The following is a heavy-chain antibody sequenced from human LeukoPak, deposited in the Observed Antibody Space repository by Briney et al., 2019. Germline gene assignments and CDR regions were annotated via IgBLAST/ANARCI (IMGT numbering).Heavy chain of an antibody. V-gene: IGHV3-53*01. CDR2: IYSGGST. J-gene: IGHJ5*02. CDR1: GCTVSSNY. CDR3: AKEGIDSGSNWFDP. Sequence: GGSLRLSCAAFGCTVSSNYMSWVRQAPGKGLEWVSVIYSGGSTYYADSVKGRFTISRDNSKNTLYLQMNSLRAEDTAVYYCAKEGIDSGSNWFDPWGQGTLVTVSS. D-gene: IGHD6-6*01.